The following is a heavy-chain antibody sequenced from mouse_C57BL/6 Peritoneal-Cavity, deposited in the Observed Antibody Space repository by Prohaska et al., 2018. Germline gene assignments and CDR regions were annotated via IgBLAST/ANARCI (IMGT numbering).Heavy chain of an antibody. CDR2: INSDSSTI. V-gene: IGHV4-1*01. CDR1: GIDFSRYW. J-gene: IGHJ4*01. Sequence: EVKLLQSGGGLVQPGGSLKLSCAASGIDFSRYWMSWVRRAPGKGLEWIGEINSDSSTINYAPSLKDKFIISRDNDKNTLYLQMSKVRSEDTALYYCARQLGEDAMDYWGQGTSVTVSS. D-gene: IGHD4-1*01. CDR3: ARQLGEDAMDY.